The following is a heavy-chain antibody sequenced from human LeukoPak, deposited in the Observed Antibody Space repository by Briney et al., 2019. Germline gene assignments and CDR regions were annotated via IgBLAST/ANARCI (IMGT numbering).Heavy chain of an antibody. CDR3: ARAAEYSSGWYLFDY. J-gene: IGHJ4*02. V-gene: IGHV4-4*07. CDR2: IYSSGGT. D-gene: IGHD6-19*01. Sequence: PSETLSLTCTVSGGSISNYYWTWIRQPAGKGLEWIGRIYSSGGTNYNPSLKTRVTMPVDTSENQLSLKLSSVTAADTAMYYCARAAEYSSGWYLFDYWGQGILVTVSA. CDR1: GGSISNYY.